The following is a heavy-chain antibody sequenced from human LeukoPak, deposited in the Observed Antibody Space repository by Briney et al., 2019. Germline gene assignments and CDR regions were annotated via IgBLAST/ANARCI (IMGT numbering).Heavy chain of an antibody. CDR2: MSYDGSNK. CDR3: ARDLGSSGWSIYYFDY. D-gene: IGHD6-19*01. J-gene: IGHJ4*02. V-gene: IGHV3-30*03. CDR1: GFTFSSFG. Sequence: GGSPRLSCAASGFTFSSFGMHWVRLAPGKGLEWVAVMSYDGSNKYYADSVKGRFTISRDNSKNTLYLQMNSLRAEDTALYHCARDLGSSGWSIYYFDYWGQGTLVTVSS.